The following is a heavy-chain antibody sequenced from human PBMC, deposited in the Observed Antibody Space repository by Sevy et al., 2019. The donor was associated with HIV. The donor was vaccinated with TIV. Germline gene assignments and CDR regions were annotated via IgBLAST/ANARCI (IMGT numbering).Heavy chain of an antibody. CDR3: ARVEVDSSSCYGPLNGMDV. CDR1: GFTFSDYY. CDR2: ISSSGSTI. V-gene: IGHV3-11*01. D-gene: IGHD6-13*01. Sequence: GGSLRLSCAASGFTFSDYYMSWIRQAPGKGLEWVSYISSSGSTIYYADSVKGRFTISRDNAKNSLYLQMNSLRAEDTAVYYCARVEVDSSSCYGPLNGMDVWGQGTTVTVSS. J-gene: IGHJ6*02.